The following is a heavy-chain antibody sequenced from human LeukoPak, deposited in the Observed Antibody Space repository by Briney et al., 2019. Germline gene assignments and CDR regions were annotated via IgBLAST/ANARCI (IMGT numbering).Heavy chain of an antibody. V-gene: IGHV3-21*01. Sequence: GGSLRLSCAVSGFTFSSYGMHWVRQAPGKGLEWVSSISNSSSYIYYADSVKGRFTISRDNAKNSLYLQMNSLRAEDTAVYYCARDSAVTIAVGLYDYWGQGTLVTVSS. CDR1: GFTFSSYG. CDR3: ARDSAVTIAVGLYDY. D-gene: IGHD6-19*01. J-gene: IGHJ4*02. CDR2: ISNSSSYI.